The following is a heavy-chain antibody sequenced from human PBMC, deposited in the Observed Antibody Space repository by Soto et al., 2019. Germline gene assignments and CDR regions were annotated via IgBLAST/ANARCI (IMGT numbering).Heavy chain of an antibody. Sequence: SVKVSCKVSGGTFSSYAISWVRQAPGQGLEWMGGIIPIFGTANYAQKFQGRVTITADKSTSTAYMELSSLRSEDTAVYYCARSGLTGDIAAAGIMGMDVWGQGTTVTVSS. V-gene: IGHV1-69*06. D-gene: IGHD6-13*01. CDR3: ARSGLTGDIAAAGIMGMDV. CDR1: GGTFSSYA. CDR2: IIPIFGTA. J-gene: IGHJ6*02.